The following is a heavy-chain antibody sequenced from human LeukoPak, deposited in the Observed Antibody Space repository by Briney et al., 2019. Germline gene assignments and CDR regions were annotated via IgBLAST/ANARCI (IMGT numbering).Heavy chain of an antibody. D-gene: IGHD6-19*01. J-gene: IGHJ4*02. CDR2: INSDGSST. CDR3: AKAAPRYSSGWSELLYFDF. V-gene: IGHV3-74*01. Sequence: PGGSLRLSCAASGFTFSTYWMHWVRQAPGKGLVWVSRINSDGSSTTYADSVKGRFTISRDNAKSTLYLQMNSLRAEDTAVYYCAKAAPRYSSGWSELLYFDFWGQGTLVTVSS. CDR1: GFTFSTYW.